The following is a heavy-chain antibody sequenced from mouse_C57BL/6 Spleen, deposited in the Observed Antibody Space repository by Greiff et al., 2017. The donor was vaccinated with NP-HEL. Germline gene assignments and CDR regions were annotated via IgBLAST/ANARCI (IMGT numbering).Heavy chain of an antibody. J-gene: IGHJ4*01. D-gene: IGHD2-5*01. Sequence: DVKLQESGPGLVKPSQSLSLTCSVTGYSITSGYYWNWIRQFPGNKLEWMGYISYDGSNNYNPSLKNRISITRDTSKNQFFLKLNSVTTEDTATYYCARWAYYSNYGYAMDYWGQGTSVTVSS. CDR1: GYSITSGYY. CDR2: ISYDGSN. V-gene: IGHV3-6*01. CDR3: ARWAYYSNYGYAMDY.